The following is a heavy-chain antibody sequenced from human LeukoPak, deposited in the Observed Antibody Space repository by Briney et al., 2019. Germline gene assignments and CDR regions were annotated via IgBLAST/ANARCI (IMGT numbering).Heavy chain of an antibody. Sequence: GGSLRLSCAASGFTFSSYAMGWVRQAPGKGLEWVANIKQDGSEKYYVDSVKGRFTISRDNAKNSLYLQMNSLRAEDTAVYYCMTTDENYAFDIWGQGTMVTVSS. D-gene: IGHD4-17*01. CDR3: MTTDENYAFDI. V-gene: IGHV3-7*01. J-gene: IGHJ3*02. CDR2: IKQDGSEK. CDR1: GFTFSSYA.